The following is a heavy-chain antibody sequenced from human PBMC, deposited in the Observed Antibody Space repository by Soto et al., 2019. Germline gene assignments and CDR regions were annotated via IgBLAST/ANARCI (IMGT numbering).Heavy chain of an antibody. Sequence: SETLSLTCTVYGDSISTFYWGWMRQSPGKELEWIGYVYYTGSTNYNPSLKSRVTISVDRSKNQFSLKLTSANAADTAVYYCARGRTVRNYADDSSDYFYFFDYWGQGTQVTVSS. CDR2: VYYTGST. CDR1: GDSISTFY. CDR3: ARGRTVRNYADDSSDYFYFFDY. D-gene: IGHD3-22*01. J-gene: IGHJ4*02. V-gene: IGHV4-59*01.